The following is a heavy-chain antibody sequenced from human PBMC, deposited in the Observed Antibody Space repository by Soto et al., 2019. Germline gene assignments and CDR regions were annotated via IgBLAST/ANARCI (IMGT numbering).Heavy chain of an antibody. Sequence: GGSLRLSCAASGSTFSSYAMSWVRQAPGKGLEWVSGIFGSGSSPYYADSVKGRFTISRDNSKNTLYLQMNSLRADDTAIYFCAKDMDYKIGALDYWGQGTVVTVSS. V-gene: IGHV3-23*01. CDR1: GSTFSSYA. CDR3: AKDMDYKIGALDY. CDR2: IFGSGSSP. J-gene: IGHJ4*02. D-gene: IGHD4-4*01.